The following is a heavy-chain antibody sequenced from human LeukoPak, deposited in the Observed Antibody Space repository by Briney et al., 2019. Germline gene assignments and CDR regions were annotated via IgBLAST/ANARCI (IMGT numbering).Heavy chain of an antibody. CDR2: IYYSGST. CDR1: GGSISSGDYY. Sequence: SETLSLTCTVSGGSISSGDYYWSWIRQPPGKGLEWIGYIYYSGSTYYNPSLKSRVTISVDTSQNQFSLKLSSVTAADTAVYYCARDRGNYDAFDIWGQGTMVTVSS. CDR3: ARDRGNYDAFDI. J-gene: IGHJ3*02. V-gene: IGHV4-31*03. D-gene: IGHD3-10*01.